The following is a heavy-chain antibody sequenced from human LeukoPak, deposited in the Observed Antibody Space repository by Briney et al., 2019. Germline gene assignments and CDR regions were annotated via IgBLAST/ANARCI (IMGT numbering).Heavy chain of an antibody. V-gene: IGHV4-4*07. CDR3: ARSSIAEPGYYYYMDV. J-gene: IGHJ6*03. D-gene: IGHD6-6*01. Sequence: SETLSLTCTVSGGSISSYYWSWIRQPAGKGLEWIGRIYTSGSTNYNPSLKSRVTMSADTSKNQFSLKLSSVTAADTAVYYCARSSIAEPGYYYYMDVWGKGTTVTVSS. CDR1: GGSISSYY. CDR2: IYTSGST.